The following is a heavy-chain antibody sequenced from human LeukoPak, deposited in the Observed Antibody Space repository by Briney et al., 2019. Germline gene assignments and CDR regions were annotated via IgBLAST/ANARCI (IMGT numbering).Heavy chain of an antibody. CDR3: ASIARIMWGMDV. J-gene: IGHJ6*02. V-gene: IGHV1-2*02. D-gene: IGHD3-16*01. Sequence: GASVKVSCKASGYTFTGYYMHWGRQAPGQGLEWMGWVNPNSAGTNYAQKFQGRVTMTRETSISTAYMELSRLKSDDTAVCYCASIARIMWGMDVWGQGTTVTVSS. CDR1: GYTFTGYY. CDR2: VNPNSAGT.